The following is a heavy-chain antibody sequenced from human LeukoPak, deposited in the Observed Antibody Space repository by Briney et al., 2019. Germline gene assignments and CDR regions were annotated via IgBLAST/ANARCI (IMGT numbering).Heavy chain of an antibody. Sequence: ASVKVSCKASGYTFTSYGISWVRQAPGQGLEWMGWISAYNGNTNYAQKLQGRVTMTTDTSTSTAYMELSRLRSDDTAVYYCARDFGSGSYREENYYYYMDVWGKGTTVTVSS. V-gene: IGHV1-18*01. CDR3: ARDFGSGSYREENYYYYMDV. CDR1: GYTFTSYG. D-gene: IGHD1-26*01. J-gene: IGHJ6*03. CDR2: ISAYNGNT.